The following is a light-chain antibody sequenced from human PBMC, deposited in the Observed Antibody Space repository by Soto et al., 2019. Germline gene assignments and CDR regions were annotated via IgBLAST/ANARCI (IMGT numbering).Light chain of an antibody. Sequence: EIVLTQSPGTLSLSPGXRATLSCRASQSVPRSYLAWYQQKPGQAPRLLIYGTSSRATGIPDRFSGSGSGTDFTLTISRLEPEDFAVFYCQQYGSSITFGQGTRL. V-gene: IGKV3-20*01. CDR3: QQYGSSIT. J-gene: IGKJ5*01. CDR2: GTS. CDR1: QSVPRSY.